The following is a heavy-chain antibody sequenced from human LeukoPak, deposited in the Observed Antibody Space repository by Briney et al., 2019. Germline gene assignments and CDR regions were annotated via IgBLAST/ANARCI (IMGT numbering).Heavy chain of an antibody. CDR1: GFTFSSYA. V-gene: IGHV3-23*01. CDR3: ARDGDSSSSFDY. J-gene: IGHJ4*02. Sequence: RGSLRLSCAASGFTFSSYAMSWVRQAPGKGLEWVSAVSGSGGSTYYADSVKGRFTISRDNSKNTLYLQMNSLRAEDTAVYYCARDGDSSSSFDYWGQGTLVTVSS. CDR2: VSGSGGST. D-gene: IGHD6-6*01.